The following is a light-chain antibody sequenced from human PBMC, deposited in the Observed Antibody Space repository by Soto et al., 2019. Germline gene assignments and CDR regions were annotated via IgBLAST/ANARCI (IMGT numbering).Light chain of an antibody. CDR2: DGS. J-gene: IGKJ5*01. CDR1: QRVSSY. Sequence: EIVLTQSPDPLSLSPGERATLSCRASQRVSSYLAWYQPKPGQAPXXLIYDGSKRATGIPARFSGSGPGTDFPLTISSLEPEDSADYYCQHRRNWPTFGQGTPREIK. V-gene: IGKV3-11*01. CDR3: QHRRNWPT.